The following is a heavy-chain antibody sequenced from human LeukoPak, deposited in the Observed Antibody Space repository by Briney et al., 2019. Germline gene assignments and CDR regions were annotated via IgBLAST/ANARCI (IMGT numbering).Heavy chain of an antibody. Sequence: SETLSLTCADSGGSISSYYWCWVRQPPGKGLEWIGYIYYSGRTKYNPSLKSRVTISRETSKNQFSVKQSSVSVANTPVYYCARPTEDLGYFKHWGQGTLVTVSS. V-gene: IGHV4-59*08. J-gene: IGHJ1*01. CDR2: IYYSGRT. CDR1: GGSISSYY. D-gene: IGHD2-15*01. CDR3: ARPTEDLGYFKH.